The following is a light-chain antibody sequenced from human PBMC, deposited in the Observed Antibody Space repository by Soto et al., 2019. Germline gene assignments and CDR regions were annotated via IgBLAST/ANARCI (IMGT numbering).Light chain of an antibody. CDR3: QQYGSSRWT. Sequence: EVVLTQSPGTLSLSPGERTTLSCRASRSVSSSYLAWYQQKPGQAPRLLIYAASSRATGIPDRFSGSGSGTDFTLTISRLEPEDFAVYYCQQYGSSRWTFGQGTKVEIK. CDR1: RSVSSSY. J-gene: IGKJ1*01. CDR2: AAS. V-gene: IGKV3-20*01.